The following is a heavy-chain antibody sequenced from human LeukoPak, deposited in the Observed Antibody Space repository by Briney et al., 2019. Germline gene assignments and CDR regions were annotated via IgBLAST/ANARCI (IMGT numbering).Heavy chain of an antibody. Sequence: GESLKISCKGSGFRFTNYWIGWVRQMPGKGLEWMGIIYSGDSDTRYSPSFQGQVTISADKSISTAYLQWSSPKASDTAMYYCARRQYSGDAFDIWGQGTMVTVSS. CDR2: IYSGDSDT. V-gene: IGHV5-51*01. D-gene: IGHD5-12*01. CDR3: ARRQYSGDAFDI. CDR1: GFRFTNYW. J-gene: IGHJ3*02.